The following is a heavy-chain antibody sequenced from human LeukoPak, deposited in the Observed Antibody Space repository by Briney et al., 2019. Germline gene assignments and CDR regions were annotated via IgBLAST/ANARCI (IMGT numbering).Heavy chain of an antibody. CDR3: ARDYDILTGYYKVPIEDAFDI. J-gene: IGHJ3*02. CDR1: GYTFTSYG. Sequence: GASVKVSCKASGYTFTSYGISWVRQAPGQGLEWMGRINPNSGGTNYAQKFQGKVTMTRDTSISTAYMELSRLRSDDTAVYYCARDYDILTGYYKVPIEDAFDIWGQGTMVTVSS. D-gene: IGHD3-9*01. V-gene: IGHV1-2*06. CDR2: INPNSGGT.